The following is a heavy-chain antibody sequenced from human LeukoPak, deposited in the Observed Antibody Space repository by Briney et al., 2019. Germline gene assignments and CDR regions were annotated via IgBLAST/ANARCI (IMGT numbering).Heavy chain of an antibody. V-gene: IGHV3-74*01. CDR1: GFTFSSYW. D-gene: IGHD4-17*01. CDR3: ARDLDYGDDYFDY. J-gene: IGHJ4*02. Sequence: GGSLRLSCAASGFTFSSYWMHWVRHAPGKGLVWVSRINSDGSRTNYADSVKGRFTISRDNAKKTLYLQMNSLRAEDTAVYYCARDLDYGDDYFDYWGQGTLVTVSS. CDR2: INSDGSRT.